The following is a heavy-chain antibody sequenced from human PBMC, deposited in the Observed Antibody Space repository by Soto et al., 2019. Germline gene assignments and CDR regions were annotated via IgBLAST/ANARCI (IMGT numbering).Heavy chain of an antibody. V-gene: IGHV3-23*01. CDR1: GFTFSSSA. J-gene: IGHJ4*02. Sequence: GGSLRLSCAASGFTFSSSAMSWVRQAPGKGLEWVSVISGSGGSTYYADSVKGRFTISRDNAKSSLYLQMNSLRAEDTAVYYCARDGHYDILTGYYPFDYWGQGTLVTVSS. CDR3: ARDGHYDILTGYYPFDY. CDR2: ISGSGGST. D-gene: IGHD3-9*01.